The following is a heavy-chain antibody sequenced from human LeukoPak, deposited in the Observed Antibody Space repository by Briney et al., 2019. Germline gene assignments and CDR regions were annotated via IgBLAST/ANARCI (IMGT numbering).Heavy chain of an antibody. Sequence: GGSLRLSCAVSGFTFNNYGMHWVRQAPGKGLEWVAFIRYDGSNKYYADSVKGRFTISRDNARNSLYLQINSLRAEDTAVYYCARARYDSSGYYSIFDYWGQGTLVTVSS. CDR1: GFTFNNYG. V-gene: IGHV3-30*02. J-gene: IGHJ4*02. CDR3: ARARYDSSGYYSIFDY. CDR2: IRYDGSNK. D-gene: IGHD3-22*01.